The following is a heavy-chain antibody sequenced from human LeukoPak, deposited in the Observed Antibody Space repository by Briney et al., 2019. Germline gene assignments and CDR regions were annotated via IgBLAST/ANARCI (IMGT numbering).Heavy chain of an antibody. D-gene: IGHD3-3*01. Sequence: SETLSLTCTVSGGSITSYYWSWIRQPAGKGLERVGRIHTGGSTNYNPSLKSRVTMSVHTSKNQFSLKLTSVTATDTAMYYCASSFAVAGYYHGMDVWGQGTTVTVSS. CDR2: IHTGGST. CDR1: GGSITSYY. J-gene: IGHJ6*02. CDR3: ASSFAVAGYYHGMDV. V-gene: IGHV4-4*07.